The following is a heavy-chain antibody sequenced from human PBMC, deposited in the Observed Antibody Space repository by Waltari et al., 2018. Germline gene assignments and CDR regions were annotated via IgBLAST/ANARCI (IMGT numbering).Heavy chain of an antibody. V-gene: IGHV3-23*01. J-gene: IGHJ4*02. Sequence: EVQLLESGGDLAQPGGSLRFSCAASGFTFSSYTMTWVRQAPGKGLEWVSTSNTVGTATYYADSVKGRFTISRDNSKSTLYLQMNSLRAEDTAVYYCARDGRGRIAALDYWGQGTLVTVSS. CDR2: SNTVGTAT. D-gene: IGHD6-6*01. CDR3: ARDGRGRIAALDY. CDR1: GFTFSSYT.